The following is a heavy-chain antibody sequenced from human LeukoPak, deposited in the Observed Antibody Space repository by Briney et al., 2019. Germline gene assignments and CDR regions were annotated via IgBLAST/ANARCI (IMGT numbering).Heavy chain of an antibody. D-gene: IGHD3-16*02. Sequence: SETLSLTCTVSGGPISSGGYYWSWIRQHPGKGLEWIGYIYYSGSTYYNPSLKSRVTISVDTSKNQFSLKLSSVTAADTAVYYCARVGVLELSGLFDPWGQGTLVTVSS. V-gene: IGHV4-31*03. CDR2: IYYSGST. J-gene: IGHJ5*02. CDR3: ARVGVLELSGLFDP. CDR1: GGPISSGGYY.